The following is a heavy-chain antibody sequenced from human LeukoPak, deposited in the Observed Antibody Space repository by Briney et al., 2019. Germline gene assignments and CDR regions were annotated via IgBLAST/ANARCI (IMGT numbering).Heavy chain of an antibody. Sequence: SVKVSCKASGGTFSSYTISWVRQAPGQGLEWMGRIIPILGIANYAQKFQGRVTITADKSTSTAYMELSSLRSEDTAVYYCARYDFWSGYSRWGQGTLVTVSS. CDR3: ARYDFWSGYSR. CDR1: GGTFSSYT. V-gene: IGHV1-69*02. J-gene: IGHJ4*02. D-gene: IGHD3-3*01. CDR2: IIPILGIA.